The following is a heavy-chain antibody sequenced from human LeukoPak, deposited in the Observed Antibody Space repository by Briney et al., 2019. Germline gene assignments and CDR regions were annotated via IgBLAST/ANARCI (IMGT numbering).Heavy chain of an antibody. CDR1: GASISGYY. CDR2: IYHSGDT. Sequence: PSETLSLTCSVSGASISGYYWSWIRQPPGKGLEWIGYIYHSGDTNYNPSLKSRATISVDTSKNQFSLKLNSVTAADTALYYCAREGTAFWHWFDPWGQGTLVTVSS. V-gene: IGHV4-59*01. J-gene: IGHJ5*02. D-gene: IGHD3-3*01. CDR3: AREGTAFWHWFDP.